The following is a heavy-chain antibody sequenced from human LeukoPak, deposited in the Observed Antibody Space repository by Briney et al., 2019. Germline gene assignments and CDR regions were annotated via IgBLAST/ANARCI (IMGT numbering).Heavy chain of an antibody. CDR3: DRNRYYYGSGNYGVPNWFDP. D-gene: IGHD3-10*01. Sequence: ETLSLTCTNSGGSISSSSYFGGSVRAPPGKGLKWIGSIYYSVSTYYNPSLKSRVTISVDTSKNQFSLKLNSFTAPDTAVYYRDRNRYYYGSGNYGVPNWFDPWGQGTLVTVS. CDR1: GGSISSSSYF. V-gene: IGHV4-39*01. CDR2: IYYSVST. J-gene: IGHJ5*02.